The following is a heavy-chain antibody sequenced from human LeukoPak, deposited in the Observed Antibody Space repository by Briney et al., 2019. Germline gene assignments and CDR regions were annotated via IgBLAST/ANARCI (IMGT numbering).Heavy chain of an antibody. CDR1: GGSFSGYS. Sequence: PSETLSLTCAVYGGSFSGYSWNWIRQPPVKGLEWIGEINHSGGTNYNPSLKSRVTISVDTSKKQFSLKLSSVTAADTAVYYCARGLRGSSTNCQKYWGQGTLVTVSS. D-gene: IGHD2-2*01. CDR3: ARGLRGSSTNCQKY. V-gene: IGHV4-34*01. J-gene: IGHJ4*02. CDR2: INHSGGT.